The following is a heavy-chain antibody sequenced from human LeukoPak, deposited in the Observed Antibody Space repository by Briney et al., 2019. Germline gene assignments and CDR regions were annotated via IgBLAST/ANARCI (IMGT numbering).Heavy chain of an antibody. CDR3: ARMSSGSYRRRFFHYYMDV. J-gene: IGHJ6*03. CDR1: GGSISSGSYY. D-gene: IGHD3-22*01. V-gene: IGHV4-61*02. CDR2: IYTSGST. Sequence: SETLSLTCTVSGGSISSGSYYWSWIRQPAGKGLEWIGRIYTSGSTNYNPSLKSRVTISVDTSKNQFSLKLSSVTAADTAVYYCARMSSGSYRRRFFHYYMDVWGKGATVTISS.